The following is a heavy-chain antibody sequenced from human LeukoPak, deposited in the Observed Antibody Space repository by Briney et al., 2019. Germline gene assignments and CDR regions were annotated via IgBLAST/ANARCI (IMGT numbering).Heavy chain of an antibody. D-gene: IGHD3-22*01. CDR3: ARDTYYYDSSGYYYVNYFDY. J-gene: IGHJ4*02. CDR2: IYYSGST. V-gene: IGHV4-59*01. Sequence: PSETLSLTCTVSGGSISSYYWSWIRQPPGKGLEWIGYIYYSGSTNYNPSLKSRVTISVDTSKNQFSLKLSSVTAADTAVYYCARDTYYYDSSGYYYVNYFDYWGQGTLVTVSS. CDR1: GGSISSYY.